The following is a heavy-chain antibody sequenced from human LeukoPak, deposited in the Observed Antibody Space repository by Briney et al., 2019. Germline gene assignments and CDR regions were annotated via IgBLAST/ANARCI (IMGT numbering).Heavy chain of an antibody. Sequence: SETLSLTCTVSGASIYSGSYFWGWTRQPAGKGLEWIGRIYSTGSTNYNPSLKSRVTISVDTSEKNFSLHLTSVTAADSAVYYCARAPTYPTFDYWGQGSVVTVSS. J-gene: IGHJ4*02. V-gene: IGHV4-61*02. CDR3: ARAPTYPTFDY. CDR2: IYSTGST. CDR1: GASIYSGSYF.